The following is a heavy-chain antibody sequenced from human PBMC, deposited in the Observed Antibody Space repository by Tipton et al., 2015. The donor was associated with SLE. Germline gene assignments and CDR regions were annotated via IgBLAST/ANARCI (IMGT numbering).Heavy chain of an antibody. V-gene: IGHV4-59*08. CDR2: IYYSGST. D-gene: IGHD3-3*01. CDR1: GGSISRHY. J-gene: IGHJ6*03. CDR3: ARAGAPYTILEGAMDV. Sequence: LRLSCTVSGGSISRHYWSWIRQPPGKGLEWIGYIYYSGSTNYNPSLKSRVTISVDTSKNQFSLKLSSVTAADTAVYYCARAGAPYTILEGAMDVWGKGTTVTVSS.